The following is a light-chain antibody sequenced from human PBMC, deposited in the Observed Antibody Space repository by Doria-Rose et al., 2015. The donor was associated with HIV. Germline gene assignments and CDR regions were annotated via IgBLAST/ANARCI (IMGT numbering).Light chain of an antibody. CDR2: DGS. Sequence: TQPPGTLSLPPGERATLSCRASQSFSSTYLAWYQQKPGQAPSLLIYDGSTRATGIPDRFSASGSGTDFTLTINRLEPEDFALYYCHQYGTSRTFGQGTKVEI. CDR3: HQYGTSRT. J-gene: IGKJ1*01. CDR1: QSFSSTY. V-gene: IGKV3-20*01.